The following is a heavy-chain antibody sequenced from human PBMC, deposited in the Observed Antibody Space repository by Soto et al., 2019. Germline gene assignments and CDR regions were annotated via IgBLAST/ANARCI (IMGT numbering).Heavy chain of an antibody. V-gene: IGHV3-9*01. CDR2: ISWNSGNI. Sequence: PGGSLRLSCAASGFTFSTYAMAWVRQAPGKGLEWVSGISWNSGNIGYGNSVKGRFTISRDNAKSSLYLQMNSLRAEDTALYYCAKLEGAIDIWGQGTMVTVS. CDR3: AKLEGAIDI. CDR1: GFTFSTYA. J-gene: IGHJ3*02.